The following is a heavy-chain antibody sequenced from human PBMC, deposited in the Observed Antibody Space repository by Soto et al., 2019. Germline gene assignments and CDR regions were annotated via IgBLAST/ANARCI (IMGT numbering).Heavy chain of an antibody. CDR2: IYTGGGT. V-gene: IGHV3-66*01. J-gene: IGHJ4*02. Sequence: EVQLVESGGGLVQPGGSLRLSCAASGLTVSTNPMSWVRQAPGKGLEWVSVIYTGGGTHYADSVKGRFTISRDNSKNTVNLQVNSLRAKDTAVYYCARDGSRHWGQGTLVTVSS. CDR3: ARDGSRH. CDR1: GLTVSTNP.